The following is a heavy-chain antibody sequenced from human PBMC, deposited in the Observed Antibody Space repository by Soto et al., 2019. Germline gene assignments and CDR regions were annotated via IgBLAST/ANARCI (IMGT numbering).Heavy chain of an antibody. CDR1: GFSLSTSGVG. D-gene: IGHD3-22*01. J-gene: IGHJ4*01. CDR2: IYWNDDK. Sequence: SGPTLGNPTQTLTLTCTFSGFSLSTSGVGVGWIRQPPGKALEWLALIYWNDDKRYSPSLKSRLTITKDTSKNQVVLTMTNMDPVDTATYYCAHRPPSGYDSSGYYSPYFDYWGHGTLVTVSS. CDR3: AHRPPSGYDSSGYYSPYFDY. V-gene: IGHV2-5*01.